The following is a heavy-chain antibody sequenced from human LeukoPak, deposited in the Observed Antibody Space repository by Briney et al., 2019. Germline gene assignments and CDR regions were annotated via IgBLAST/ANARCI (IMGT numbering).Heavy chain of an antibody. J-gene: IGHJ3*02. CDR3: AKDRTKYSSGWYFAFDI. V-gene: IGHV3-23*01. D-gene: IGHD6-19*01. CDR1: GFTFSTYA. Sequence: GGSLRLSCAASGFTFSTYAMHWVRQAPGKGLEWVSAISGSGGSTYYADSVKGRFTISRDNSKNTLYLQMNSLRAEDTAVYYCAKDRTKYSSGWYFAFDIWGQGTMVTVSS. CDR2: ISGSGGST.